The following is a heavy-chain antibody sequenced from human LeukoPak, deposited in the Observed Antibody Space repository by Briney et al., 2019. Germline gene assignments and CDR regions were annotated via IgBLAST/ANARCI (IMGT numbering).Heavy chain of an antibody. Sequence: ASVKVSCKASGGTFSSYAISWVRQAPGQGLEWMGWINTNTGNPTYAQGFTGRFVFSLDTSVSTAYLQISSLKAEDTAVYYCARDAWNGEDWFDPWGQGTLVTVSS. V-gene: IGHV7-4-1*02. D-gene: IGHD1-1*01. CDR1: GGTFSSYA. CDR3: ARDAWNGEDWFDP. J-gene: IGHJ5*02. CDR2: INTNTGNP.